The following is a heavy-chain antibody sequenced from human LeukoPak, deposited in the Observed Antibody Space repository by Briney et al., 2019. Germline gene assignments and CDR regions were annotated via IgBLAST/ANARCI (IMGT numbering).Heavy chain of an antibody. CDR2: ISGSSSTI. CDR1: GFTFSSYS. CDR3: ARATAITMVRGVIRFDAFDI. Sequence: PPGGSLRLSCAASGFTFSSYSMNWVRQAPGKGLEWVSYISGSSSTIYYADSVKGRFTISRDNAKNSLYLQMNSLRAEDTAVYYCARATAITMVRGVIRFDAFDIWGQGTMVTVSS. D-gene: IGHD3-10*01. V-gene: IGHV3-48*01. J-gene: IGHJ3*02.